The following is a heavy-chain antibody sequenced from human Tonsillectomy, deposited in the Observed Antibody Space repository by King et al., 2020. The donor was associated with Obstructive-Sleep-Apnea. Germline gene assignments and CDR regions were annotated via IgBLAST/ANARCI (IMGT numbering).Heavy chain of an antibody. V-gene: IGHV5-51*01. J-gene: IGHJ5*02. Sequence: QLVQSGAEVKKPGESLKISCKGSGYSFTSYWIVWVRQMPGKGLEWMGIIYPGDSDTIYSPSFQGQVTFSAAKSISTAYLQWSSLKASDTAMYYCARRLVVRGVTWFAPWGQGTLVTVSS. CDR1: GYSFTSYW. CDR3: ARRLVVRGVTWFAP. D-gene: IGHD3-10*01. CDR2: IYPGDSDT.